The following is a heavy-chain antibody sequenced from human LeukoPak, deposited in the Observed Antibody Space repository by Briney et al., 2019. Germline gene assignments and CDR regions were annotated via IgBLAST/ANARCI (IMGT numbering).Heavy chain of an antibody. CDR1: SGSINSYY. Sequence: PSETLSLTCTVSSGSINSYYWNWIRQSPGKGLEWIGHISYTGSTNYNPSFTSRVTMSVDRSRNQFSLKLTSVTAADTAVYYCARQKWEQQGRDYYFNGLDVWGPGTTAIVSS. CDR3: ARQKWEQQGRDYYFNGLDV. V-gene: IGHV4-59*08. J-gene: IGHJ6*02. D-gene: IGHD1/OR15-1a*01. CDR2: ISYTGST.